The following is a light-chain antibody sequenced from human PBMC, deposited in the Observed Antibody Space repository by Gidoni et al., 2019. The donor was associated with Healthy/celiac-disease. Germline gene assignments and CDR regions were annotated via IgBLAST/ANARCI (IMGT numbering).Light chain of an antibody. Sequence: EIVLTQSPGTLSLSPGERATLSCRASQRVSRSYLAWYTQKPGQPPRLLLYGASSRATGIPDRFSGSGSGTDFTLTISRLEPEDFAVYYCQQYGSSPWTFGQGTKVEIK. J-gene: IGKJ1*01. V-gene: IGKV3-20*01. CDR3: QQYGSSPWT. CDR1: QRVSRSY. CDR2: GAS.